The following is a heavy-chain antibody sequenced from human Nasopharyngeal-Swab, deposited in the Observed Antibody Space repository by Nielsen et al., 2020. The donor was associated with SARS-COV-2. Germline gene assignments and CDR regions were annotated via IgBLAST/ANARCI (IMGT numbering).Heavy chain of an antibody. CDR1: GFTFSDYY. Sequence: GGSLRLSCAASGFTFSDYYMSWIRQAPGKGLEYISYISGSGGTIYYGDSMKGRFTISRDNAKNSLYLQMNSQRAEDTAVYYCARDRANWDFDYWGQGTLVTVSS. V-gene: IGHV3-11*04. CDR3: ARDRANWDFDY. D-gene: IGHD7-27*01. CDR2: ISGSGGTI. J-gene: IGHJ4*02.